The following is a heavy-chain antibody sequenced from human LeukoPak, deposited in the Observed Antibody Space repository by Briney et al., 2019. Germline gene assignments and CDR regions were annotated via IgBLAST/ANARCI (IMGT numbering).Heavy chain of an antibody. CDR2: ITRSSTNI. Sequence: PGGSLRLSCASSGFTFSTYGMNWVRQAPGKGLEWVSYITRSSTNIYYADSVTGRFTISRDNAKNSLYLQMNSLRDEDTAVYYCARDPCSSPDCAYWYFDLWGRGTLVTVSS. V-gene: IGHV3-48*02. CDR3: ARDPCSSPDCAYWYFDL. J-gene: IGHJ2*01. D-gene: IGHD2-2*01. CDR1: GFTFSTYG.